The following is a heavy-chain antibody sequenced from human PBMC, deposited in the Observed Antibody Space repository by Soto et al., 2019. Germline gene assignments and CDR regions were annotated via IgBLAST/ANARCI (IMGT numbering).Heavy chain of an antibody. CDR3: EPSRWGVASF. J-gene: IGHJ4*02. CDR2: VYWDDDK. V-gene: IGHV2-5*02. Sequence: QITLNESGPTLVKPTQTLTLTCTFSGFSLSTRDVGVGWIRQPPGEALEWLGVVYWDDDKTYSPSQKSRPTITKVSSKNQVVLRMTKMEPVDPATYYCEPSRWGVASFWGQGTLVTVSS. D-gene: IGHD2-2*01. CDR1: GFSLSTRDVG.